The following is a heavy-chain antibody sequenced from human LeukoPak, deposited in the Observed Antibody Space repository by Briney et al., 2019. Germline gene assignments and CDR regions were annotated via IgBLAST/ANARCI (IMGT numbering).Heavy chain of an antibody. Sequence: GGSLRLSCAASGFTFSHHWMHWVRQAPGKGLVWVSHISSDESSTTYADSVKGRFTISRDNRKNTLYLQMNSLRVEDTAMYYCTRDPDGRNWFDPWGQGTLVTVSS. D-gene: IGHD1-14*01. CDR3: TRDPDGRNWFDP. V-gene: IGHV3-74*01. J-gene: IGHJ5*02. CDR2: ISSDESST. CDR1: GFTFSHHW.